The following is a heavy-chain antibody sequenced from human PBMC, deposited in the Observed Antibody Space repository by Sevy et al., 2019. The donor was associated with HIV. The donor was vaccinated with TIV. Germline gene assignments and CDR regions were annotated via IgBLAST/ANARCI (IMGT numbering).Heavy chain of an antibody. J-gene: IGHJ6*03. CDR3: ARENKKVRGVHTTGYYYYYMDV. Sequence: ASVKVSCKASGYTFTSYYMHWVRQAPGQGLEWMGMINPSGGSTSYAQKFQGRVTMTRDTSTSTVYMELSSLRSEDTAVYYCARENKKVRGVHTTGYYYYYMDVWGKGTTVTVSS. CDR2: INPSGGST. CDR1: GYTFTSYY. D-gene: IGHD3-10*01. V-gene: IGHV1-46*01.